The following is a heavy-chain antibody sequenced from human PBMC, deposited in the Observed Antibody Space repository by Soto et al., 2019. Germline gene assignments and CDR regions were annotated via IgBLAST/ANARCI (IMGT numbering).Heavy chain of an antibody. J-gene: IGHJ5*02. Sequence: PXETLSLTCDVYGWSCSGYYWTWIRKPPGKGLEWIGEINHSGSTNYNPSLKSRVTISVDTSKNQFSLKLSSVTAADTAVYYCARGYSSSWYNWFDHWGQGTLVTVPS. V-gene: IGHV4-34*01. CDR3: ARGYSSSWYNWFDH. D-gene: IGHD6-13*01. CDR2: INHSGST. CDR1: GWSCSGYY.